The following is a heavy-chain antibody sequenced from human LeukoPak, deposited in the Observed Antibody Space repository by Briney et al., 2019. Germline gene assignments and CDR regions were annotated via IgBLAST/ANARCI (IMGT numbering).Heavy chain of an antibody. Sequence: PGGSLRLSCAASGFTFSNYGIHWVRQAPGKGLEWVAVISSDGSNKYYADSVKGRFTISRHNSKNTLYLQMNSLRAEDTAVYYCANHLACGSTSCPPFDDWGQGTLVTVSS. D-gene: IGHD2-2*01. J-gene: IGHJ4*02. CDR3: ANHLACGSTSCPPFDD. CDR2: ISSDGSNK. CDR1: GFTFSNYG. V-gene: IGHV3-30*18.